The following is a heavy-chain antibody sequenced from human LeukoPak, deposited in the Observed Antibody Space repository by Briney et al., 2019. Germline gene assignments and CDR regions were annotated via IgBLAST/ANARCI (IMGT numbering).Heavy chain of an antibody. J-gene: IGHJ6*03. CDR2: IYSGGST. CDR3: ARPVIAVAGKYYYYSYMDV. V-gene: IGHV3-53*01. Sequence: GGSLRLSCAASGFTVSSNYMSWVRQAPGKGLEWVSVIYSGGSTYYADSVKGRFTISRDNSKNTLYLQMNSLRAEDTAVYYCARPVIAVAGKYYYYSYMDVWGKGTTVTVSS. D-gene: IGHD6-19*01. CDR1: GFTVSSNY.